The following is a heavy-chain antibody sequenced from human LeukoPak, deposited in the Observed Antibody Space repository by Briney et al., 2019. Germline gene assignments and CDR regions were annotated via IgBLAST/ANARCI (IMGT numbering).Heavy chain of an antibody. CDR1: GFTFSSYG. CDR3: ARGPHFITLPGYYLHRSWYFDL. Sequence: PGGSLRLSCAASGFTFSSYGIHWVRQAPGKGLEWVSFIRYDGTYKYYADSVKGRFTISRDNSKSTLYLQMNSLRVEDTAVFYCARGPHFITLPGYYLHRSWYFDLWGRGTLVTVSS. J-gene: IGHJ2*01. D-gene: IGHD3-9*01. CDR2: IRYDGTYK. V-gene: IGHV3-30*02.